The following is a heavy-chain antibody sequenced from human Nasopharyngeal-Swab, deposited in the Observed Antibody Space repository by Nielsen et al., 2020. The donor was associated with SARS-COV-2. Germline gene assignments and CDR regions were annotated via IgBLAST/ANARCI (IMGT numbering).Heavy chain of an antibody. CDR1: GFTFSDYY. CDR2: ISSSGSTI. CDR3: ASLLRFGELPSDYYYYGMDV. V-gene: IGHV3-11*04. Sequence: GESLKISCAASGFTFSDYYMSWIRQAPGKGLEWVSYISSSGSTIYYADSVKGRFTISRDNAKNSLYLQMNSLRAEDTAVYYCASLLRFGELPSDYYYYGMDVWGQGTTVTVSS. J-gene: IGHJ6*02. D-gene: IGHD3-10*01.